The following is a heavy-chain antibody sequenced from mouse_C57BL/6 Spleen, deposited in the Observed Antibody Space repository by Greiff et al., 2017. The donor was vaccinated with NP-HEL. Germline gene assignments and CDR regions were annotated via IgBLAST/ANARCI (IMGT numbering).Heavy chain of an antibody. D-gene: IGHD1-1*01. CDR1: GYTFTDHT. V-gene: IGHV1-78*01. J-gene: IGHJ4*01. Sequence: VQLQQSDAELVKPGASVKISCKVSGYTFTDHTIHWMKQRPEQGLEWIGYIYPRDGSTKYNEKFKGKATLTADKSSSTAYMQLNSLTSEDSAVYFCAVLLRASDYAMDYWGQGTSGTVSS. CDR3: AVLLRASDYAMDY. CDR2: IYPRDGST.